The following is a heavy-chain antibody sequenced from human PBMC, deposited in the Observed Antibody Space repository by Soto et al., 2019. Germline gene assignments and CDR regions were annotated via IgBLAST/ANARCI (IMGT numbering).Heavy chain of an antibody. V-gene: IGHV3-30-3*01. D-gene: IGHD2-15*01. Sequence: GGSLRLSCAASGFTFSSYAMHWVRQAPGKGLEWVAVISYDGSNKYYADSVKGRFTISRDNSKNTLYLQMNSLRAEDTAVYYCARERPASHCSGGSCYKYYFDYWGQGTLVTVSS. CDR1: GFTFSSYA. CDR2: ISYDGSNK. CDR3: ARERPASHCSGGSCYKYYFDY. J-gene: IGHJ4*02.